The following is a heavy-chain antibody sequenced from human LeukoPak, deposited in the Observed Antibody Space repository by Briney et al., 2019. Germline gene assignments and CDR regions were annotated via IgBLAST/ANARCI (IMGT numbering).Heavy chain of an antibody. CDR2: TYYRSKWYN. CDR1: GDSVSSNSAA. CDR3: ASGTFRNGMDV. Sequence: SQTLSLTCAISGDSVSSNSAAWNWSRQSPSRVVEWLGRTYYRSKWYNDYAVSVISRISVSPDTSRNQFSLHLDSVTPEDTAVYYCASGTFRNGMDVWRQGTTVTVSS. D-gene: IGHD1-26*01. J-gene: IGHJ6*02. V-gene: IGHV6-1*01.